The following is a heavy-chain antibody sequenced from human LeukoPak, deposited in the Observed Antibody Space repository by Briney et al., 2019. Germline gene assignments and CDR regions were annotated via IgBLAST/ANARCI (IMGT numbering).Heavy chain of an antibody. CDR1: GDSVSSNSAA. Sequence: SQTLSLTCAISGDSVSSNSAAWNWFRQSPSRGLEWLGRTYYRSKWYNDYAVSVKSRITINADTSKNQVSLQLSSVTPEDTAVYYCAGGTGVFDCWGRGTLVIVSS. CDR2: TYYRSKWYN. J-gene: IGHJ4*02. CDR3: AGGTGVFDC. D-gene: IGHD7-27*01. V-gene: IGHV6-1*01.